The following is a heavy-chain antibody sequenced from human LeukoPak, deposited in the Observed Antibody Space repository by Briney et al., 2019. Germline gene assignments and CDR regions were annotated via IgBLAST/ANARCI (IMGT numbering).Heavy chain of an antibody. CDR2: ISSSGRTI. CDR3: ATNSRSGSYPWDY. D-gene: IGHD1-26*01. J-gene: IGHJ4*02. V-gene: IGHV3-48*03. CDR1: GFTFSTYE. Sequence: PGGSLRLSCAASGFTFSTYEMNWVRQAPGKGLEWVAYISSSGRTIYYADSVKGRFTISRDNAKNSLYLQMSSLRAEDAAVYYCATNSRSGSYPWDYWGQGTLVTVSS.